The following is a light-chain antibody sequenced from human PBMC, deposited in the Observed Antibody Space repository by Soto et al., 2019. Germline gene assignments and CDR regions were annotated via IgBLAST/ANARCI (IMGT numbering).Light chain of an antibody. V-gene: IGKV3-20*01. CDR1: ESVRNSY. Sequence: EIVLTQSPATLSLSPGERATLSCRASESVRNSYLAWYQQKAGQAPRLLIYDASSRATGIPDRFSGTGSGTDFTLAITRLEAEDFAVYYCQPYCGSPLVTIGGGTNVEI. CDR2: DAS. CDR3: QPYCGSPLVT. J-gene: IGKJ4*01.